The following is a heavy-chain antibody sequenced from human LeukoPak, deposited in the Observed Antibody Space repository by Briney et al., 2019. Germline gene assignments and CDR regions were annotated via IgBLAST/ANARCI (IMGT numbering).Heavy chain of an antibody. V-gene: IGHV1-18*01. D-gene: IGHD3-3*01. CDR2: ISAYNGNT. CDR1: GYTFTSYG. J-gene: IGHJ6*02. Sequence: ASVKVSCKASGYTFTSYGISWVRQAPGQGLEWMGWISAYNGNTNYAQKLQGRVTMTTDTSTSTAYMELRSLRSDDTAVYYCARQRDFWSGYTAHYGMDVWGQGTTVTVSS. CDR3: ARQRDFWSGYTAHYGMDV.